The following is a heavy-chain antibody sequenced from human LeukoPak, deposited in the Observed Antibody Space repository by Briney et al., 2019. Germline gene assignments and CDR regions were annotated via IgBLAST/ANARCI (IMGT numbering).Heavy chain of an antibody. D-gene: IGHD2-2*01. CDR2: INPNSGGT. V-gene: IGHV1-2*02. CDR1: GYTFTGYY. J-gene: IGHJ4*02. CDR3: ARDYCSSTSCYLHY. Sequence: ASVKVSCKASGYTFTGYYMHWVRQAPGQGLEWMGWINPNSGGTDYAQKFQGRVTMTRDTSISTAYMELSRLRSEDTAVYYCARDYCSSTSCYLHYWGQGTLVTVSS.